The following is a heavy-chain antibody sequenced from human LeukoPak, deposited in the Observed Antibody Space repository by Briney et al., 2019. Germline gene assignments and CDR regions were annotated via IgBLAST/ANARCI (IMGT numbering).Heavy chain of an antibody. CDR3: AKDLYSYGEIYYFDY. V-gene: IGHV3-9*01. CDR1: GFTFDDYA. J-gene: IGHJ4*02. Sequence: GGSLRLSCAASGFTFDDYAMHWVRQAPGKGLEWVSGISWNSGSIGYADSVKGRFTISRDNAKNSLYLQMNSLRAEDTALYYCAKDLYSYGEIYYFDYWGQGTLVTVSS. CDR2: ISWNSGSI. D-gene: IGHD5-18*01.